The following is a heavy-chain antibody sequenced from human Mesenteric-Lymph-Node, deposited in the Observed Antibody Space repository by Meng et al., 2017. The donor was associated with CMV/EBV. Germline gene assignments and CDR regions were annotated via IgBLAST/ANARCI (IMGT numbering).Heavy chain of an antibody. Sequence: ASVKVSCKASGYMFTGYYMHWVRQAPGQGLEWMGWINPNSGGTNYAQKFQGRVTMTRDTSISTAYMELSRLRSDDTAVYYCARDYSKVAFGMDVWGQGTTVTVSS. CDR2: INPNSGGT. CDR1: GYMFTGYY. CDR3: ARDYSKVAFGMDV. J-gene: IGHJ6*02. D-gene: IGHD5-12*01. V-gene: IGHV1-2*02.